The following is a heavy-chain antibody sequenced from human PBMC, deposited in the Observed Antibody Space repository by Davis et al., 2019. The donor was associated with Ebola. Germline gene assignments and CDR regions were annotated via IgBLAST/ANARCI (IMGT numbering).Heavy chain of an antibody. V-gene: IGHV3-23*01. CDR2: ISSGSGDST. CDR1: GFSFSSYS. CDR3: AKVHRYYYDFWSGYFGY. J-gene: IGHJ4*02. D-gene: IGHD3-3*01. Sequence: GESLKISCAASGFSFSSYSLNWVRQAPGKGLEWVSYISSGSGDSTYYADSVKGRFTISRDNSENTLYLQMNSLRAEDTAVYYCAKVHRYYYDFWSGYFGYWGQGTLVTVSS.